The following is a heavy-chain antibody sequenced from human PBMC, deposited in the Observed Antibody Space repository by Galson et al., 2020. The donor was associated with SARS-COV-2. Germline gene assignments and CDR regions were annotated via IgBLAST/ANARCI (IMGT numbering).Heavy chain of an antibody. J-gene: IGHJ4*02. CDR1: GFTFSSYA. V-gene: IGHV3-30-3*01. CDR2: ISYDGSNK. Sequence: TGGSLRLSCAASGFTFSSYAMHWVRQAPGKGLEWVAVISYDGSNKYYADSVKGRFTISRDNSKNTLYLQMNSLRAEDTAVYYCARDYYDSSGPLPYWGQGTLVTVSS. D-gene: IGHD3-22*01. CDR3: ARDYYDSSGPLPY.